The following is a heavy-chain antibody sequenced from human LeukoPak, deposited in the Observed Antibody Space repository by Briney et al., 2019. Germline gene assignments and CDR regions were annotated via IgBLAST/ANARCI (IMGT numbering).Heavy chain of an antibody. J-gene: IGHJ4*02. Sequence: PSETLSLTCTVSGGSISGCSYYWGWIRQPPGKGLEWIGSVCHSGTTYYNPSLKSRVTISVDTSKNQFSLKLSSVTAADTAVYYCARGKSYDFWSGYLFVYFDYWGQGTLVTVSS. CDR3: ARGKSYDFWSGYLFVYFDY. CDR1: GGSISGCSYY. D-gene: IGHD3-3*01. CDR2: VCHSGTT. V-gene: IGHV4-39*07.